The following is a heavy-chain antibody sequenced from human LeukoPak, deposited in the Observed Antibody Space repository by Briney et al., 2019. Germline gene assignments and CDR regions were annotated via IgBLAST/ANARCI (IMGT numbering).Heavy chain of an antibody. D-gene: IGHD5-18*01. CDR1: GFTFSSYG. V-gene: IGHV3-33*01. J-gene: IGHJ4*02. CDR2: IWYDGSNK. CDR3: ARDPYSYGSLVDY. Sequence: PGGSLGLSCAASGFTFSSYGMHWVRQAPGKGLEWVAVIWYDGSNKYYADSVKGRFTISRDNSKNTLYLQMNSLRAEDTAVYYCARDPYSYGSLVDYWGQGTLVTVSS.